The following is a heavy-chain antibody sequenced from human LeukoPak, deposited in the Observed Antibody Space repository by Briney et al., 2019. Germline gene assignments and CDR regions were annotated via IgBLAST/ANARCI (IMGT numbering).Heavy chain of an antibody. V-gene: IGHV2-5*02. CDR3: AHRERITMVRGVIGWFDP. J-gene: IGHJ5*02. D-gene: IGHD3-10*01. CDR2: IYWDDDK. Sequence: SGPTLVKPTQTLTLTCTFSGFSLSTSGVGVGWIRQPPGKALERLALIYWDDDKRYSPSLKSRLTITKDTSKNQVVLTMTNMDPVDTATYYCAHRERITMVRGVIGWFDPWGQGTLVTVSS. CDR1: GFSLSTSGVG.